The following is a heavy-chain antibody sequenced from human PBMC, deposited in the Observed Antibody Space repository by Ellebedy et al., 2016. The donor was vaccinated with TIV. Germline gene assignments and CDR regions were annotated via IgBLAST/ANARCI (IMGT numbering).Heavy chain of an antibody. CDR1: GYRFTSHW. Sequence: GESLKISXQGSGYRFTSHWIAWVRQMPGKGLEWMGIIYPCDSDTRYSPSFEGQVNISVDKSINTAYLQWSSLKASDTAMYYCAKQGMRHSDWSIDDWGQGTLVTVSS. CDR2: IYPCDSDT. D-gene: IGHD3-9*01. CDR3: AKQGMRHSDWSIDD. J-gene: IGHJ4*02. V-gene: IGHV5-51*01.